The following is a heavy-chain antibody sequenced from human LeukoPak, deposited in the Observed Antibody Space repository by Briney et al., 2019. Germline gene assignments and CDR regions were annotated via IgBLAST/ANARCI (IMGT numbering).Heavy chain of an antibody. Sequence: GRSLRLSCAASGFTFSSYGMHWVRRAPGKGLEWVAVIWYDGSNKYYADSVKGRFTISRDNSKNTLYLQMNSLRAEDTAVYYCARNQDYGVYNSVGAFDIWGQGTMVTVSS. D-gene: IGHD4-17*01. CDR3: ARNQDYGVYNSVGAFDI. CDR2: IWYDGSNK. J-gene: IGHJ3*02. V-gene: IGHV3-33*01. CDR1: GFTFSSYG.